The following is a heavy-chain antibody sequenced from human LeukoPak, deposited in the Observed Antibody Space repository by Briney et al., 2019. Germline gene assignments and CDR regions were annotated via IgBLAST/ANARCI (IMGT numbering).Heavy chain of an antibody. V-gene: IGHV3-7*05. J-gene: IGHJ4*02. D-gene: IGHD2-2*01. Sequence: GGSLRLSCAASGFTFSSYWMSWVRQAPGKGLEWVANINQEGSEKYYVDSVKGRFTISRDNAKNSLYLQMNSLRAEDTAGYYCARDQRYCSSSSCPWEPFDYWGQGTLVTVSS. CDR1: GFTFSSYW. CDR2: INQEGSEK. CDR3: ARDQRYCSSSSCPWEPFDY.